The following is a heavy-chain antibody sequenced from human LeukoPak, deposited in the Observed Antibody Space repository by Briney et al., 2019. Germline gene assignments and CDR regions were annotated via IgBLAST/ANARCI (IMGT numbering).Heavy chain of an antibody. CDR3: ARWGSEFYFDY. CDR1: GYTFTSYD. V-gene: IGHV1-8*03. CDR2: TNPNSGNT. J-gene: IGHJ4*02. D-gene: IGHD7-27*01. Sequence: GASVKVSCKASGYTFTSYDINWVRQATGQGLEWMGWTNPNSGNTGYAQKFQGRVTITRNTSISTAYMELSSLRSEDTAVYYCARWGSEFYFDYWGQGTLVTVSS.